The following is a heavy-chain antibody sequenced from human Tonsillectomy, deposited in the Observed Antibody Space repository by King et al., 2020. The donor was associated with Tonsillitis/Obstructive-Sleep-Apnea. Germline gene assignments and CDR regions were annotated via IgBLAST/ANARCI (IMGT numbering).Heavy chain of an antibody. D-gene: IGHD3-16*01. Sequence: LQLQESGPGLVKPSETLSLTCTVSGGSIRSSNYHWGWIRRPPGKGLEWIGSIYNSDSTYYNPSLKSRVTISVDTSKNQFSLKLSSVTAADTAIYYCAGHERRFTSGTDPWGQGTLVTVSS. CDR1: GGSIRSSNYH. J-gene: IGHJ5*02. V-gene: IGHV4-39*01. CDR3: AGHERRFTSGTDP. CDR2: IYNSDST.